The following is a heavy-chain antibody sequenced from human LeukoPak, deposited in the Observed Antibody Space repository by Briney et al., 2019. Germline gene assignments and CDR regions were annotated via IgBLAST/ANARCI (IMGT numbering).Heavy chain of an antibody. D-gene: IGHD6-13*01. CDR3: ARDGILRVGYSSSWLHHDAFDI. Sequence: ASVKVSCKASGYTFTGYYMHWVRQAPGQGLEWMGWINPNSGGTNYAQKFQGRVTMTRDTSISTAYMELSRLRSDDTAVYYCARDGILRVGYSSSWLHHDAFDIWGQGTMVTVSS. CDR1: GYTFTGYY. CDR2: INPNSGGT. J-gene: IGHJ3*02. V-gene: IGHV1-2*02.